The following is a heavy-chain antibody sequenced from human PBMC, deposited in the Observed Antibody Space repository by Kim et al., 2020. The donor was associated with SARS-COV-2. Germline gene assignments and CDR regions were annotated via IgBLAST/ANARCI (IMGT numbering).Heavy chain of an antibody. CDR2: INPTGDRT. CDR1: GYTFTSHY. J-gene: IGHJ4*02. D-gene: IGHD6-13*01. CDR3: AREAARAGKHFDY. Sequence: ASVKVSCKASGYTFTSHYTHWVRQAPGQGLEWMGQINPTGDRTTSAQKFQGRVTMTRDTSTNTLYMELSGLRSEATAVYYCAREAARAGKHFDYWGQGTL. V-gene: IGHV1-46*01.